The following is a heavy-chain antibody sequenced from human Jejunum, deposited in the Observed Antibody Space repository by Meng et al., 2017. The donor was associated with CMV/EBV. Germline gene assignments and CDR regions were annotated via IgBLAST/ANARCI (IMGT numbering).Heavy chain of an antibody. V-gene: IGHV6-1*01. CDR1: AA. Sequence: AAWNWIRQSPSRGLAWLGRTYYRSKWYNDYAVSVKSRLTINPDTSKNQFSLQLNSVTPEDTAFYYCARGIRGMNWGHAFNYFDYWGQGTLGTVSS. CDR2: TYYRSKWYN. J-gene: IGHJ4*02. D-gene: IGHD7-27*01. CDR3: ARGIRGMNWGHAFNYFDY.